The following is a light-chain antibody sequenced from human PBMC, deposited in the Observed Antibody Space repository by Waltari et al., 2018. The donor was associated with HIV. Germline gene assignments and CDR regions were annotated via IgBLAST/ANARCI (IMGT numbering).Light chain of an antibody. CDR1: QSVGSY. Sequence: DIMLTQSPATLSLSPGEGATISCRASQSVGSYLAWYQHKPGQAPRLLIYDASNRATGIPARFSGGGSGTDFTLTISSLEPDDFALYYCQQRRSWPITFGQGTRIEIK. CDR3: QQRRSWPIT. V-gene: IGKV3-11*01. J-gene: IGKJ5*01. CDR2: DAS.